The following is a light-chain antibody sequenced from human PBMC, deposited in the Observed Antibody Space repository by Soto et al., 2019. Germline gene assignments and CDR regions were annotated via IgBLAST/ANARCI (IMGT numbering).Light chain of an antibody. CDR1: QDISTY. Sequence: DIQMTQSPSSLSASVGDRVTITCQASQDISTYLNWYQQKPGKAPKLLIYDASNLETGVPSRFSGSGFGTDFTFTISSLQPEDIATYYCQQYDNLLPYTFGQGTKLEIK. CDR3: QQYDNLLPYT. V-gene: IGKV1-33*01. J-gene: IGKJ2*01. CDR2: DAS.